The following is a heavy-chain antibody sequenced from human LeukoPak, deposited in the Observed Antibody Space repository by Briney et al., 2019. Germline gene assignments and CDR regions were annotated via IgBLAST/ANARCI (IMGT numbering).Heavy chain of an antibody. CDR2: ISYDGSNK. CDR1: GFTFSSYA. CDR3: ASLLGFDY. J-gene: IGHJ4*02. Sequence: PGRSLRLSCAASGFTFSSYAMHWVRQAPGKGLEWVAVISYDGSNKYYADSVKGRFTISRDNSKNTLYLQMNSLRAEDTAVYYCASLLGFDYWGQGTLVTVSS. V-gene: IGHV3-30-3*01.